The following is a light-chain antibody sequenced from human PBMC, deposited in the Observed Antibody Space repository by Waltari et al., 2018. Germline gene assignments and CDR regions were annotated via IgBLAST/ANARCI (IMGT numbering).Light chain of an antibody. CDR1: QSISSW. Sequence: DIQMTQSPSSLSASVGDTVTITCRASQSISSWLAWYQQKPGKAPKFLIYKASSLQSGVPSRFCGSGSGTYFTLTISSLQPEDFATYYCLQYNSSPFTFGPGTKLDIK. CDR2: KAS. V-gene: IGKV1D-16*01. J-gene: IGKJ3*01. CDR3: LQYNSSPFT.